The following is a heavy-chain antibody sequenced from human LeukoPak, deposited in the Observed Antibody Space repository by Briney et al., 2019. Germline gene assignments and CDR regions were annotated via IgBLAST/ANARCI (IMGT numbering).Heavy chain of an antibody. Sequence: GGSLRLSCAASGFTFSSHAMVWVRQAPGKGLEWVSFISHDGSESFHTESVKGRFTISRDSSKNTLYLQLNSLRAEDTAVYYCAKEHDLWHEEGNWFDPWGQGTLVTVSS. J-gene: IGHJ5*02. CDR2: ISHDGSES. D-gene: IGHD3-3*01. CDR3: AKEHDLWHEEGNWFDP. CDR1: GFTFSSHA. V-gene: IGHV3-30-3*01.